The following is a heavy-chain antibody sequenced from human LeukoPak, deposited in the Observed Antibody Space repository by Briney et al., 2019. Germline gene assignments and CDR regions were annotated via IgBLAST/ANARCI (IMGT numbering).Heavy chain of an antibody. CDR2: ISGSGGST. Sequence: LPGGSLRLSCAASGFTFSSYAMSWVRQAPGKGLEWVSAISGSGGSTYYADSVKGRFTISRDNSKNTLYLQMNSLRAEDTAVYYCAKVGRGSGWYRTPIDYWGQGTLVTVSS. D-gene: IGHD6-19*01. V-gene: IGHV3-23*01. CDR3: AKVGRGSGWYRTPIDY. CDR1: GFTFSSYA. J-gene: IGHJ4*02.